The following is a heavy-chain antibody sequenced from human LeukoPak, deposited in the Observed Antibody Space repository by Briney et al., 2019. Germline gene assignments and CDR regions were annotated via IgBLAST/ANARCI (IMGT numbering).Heavy chain of an antibody. CDR1: GGSFSGYY. Sequence: SETLSLTCAVYGGSFSGYYWSWIRQPPGKGLEWIGEFNHSGSTNYNPSLKSRVTISVDTSKNQFSLKLSSVTAADTAVYYCARGGLHPGATSLPYAFDIWGQGTMVTVSS. J-gene: IGHJ3*02. CDR3: ARGGLHPGATSLPYAFDI. V-gene: IGHV4-34*01. D-gene: IGHD1-26*01. CDR2: FNHSGST.